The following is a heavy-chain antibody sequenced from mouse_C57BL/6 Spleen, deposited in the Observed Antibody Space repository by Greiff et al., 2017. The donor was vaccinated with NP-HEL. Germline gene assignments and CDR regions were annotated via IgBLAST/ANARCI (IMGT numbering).Heavy chain of an antibody. CDR1: GFSLTSYG. CDR3: AKESPVVGGRFAY. D-gene: IGHD1-1*01. Sequence: VKLMESGPGLVQPSQSLSITCTVSGFSLTSYGVHWVRQPPGKGLEWLGVIWSGGSTDYNAAFISRLSISKDNSKSQVFFKMNSLQADDTAIYYCAKESPVVGGRFAYWGQGTLVTVSA. V-gene: IGHV2-4*01. CDR2: IWSGGST. J-gene: IGHJ3*01.